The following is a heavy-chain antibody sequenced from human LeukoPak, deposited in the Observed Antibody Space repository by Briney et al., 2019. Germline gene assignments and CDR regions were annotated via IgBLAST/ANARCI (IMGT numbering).Heavy chain of an antibody. V-gene: IGHV4-59*01. J-gene: IGHJ4*02. D-gene: IGHD6-19*01. CDR3: AREVRGWYDRFFDY. Sequence: SETLFLTCTVSGGSLSSYYWSWIRQPPGKGLEWIGYIYYSGSTNYNPSLKSRVTISVDTSKNQFSLKLSSVTAADTAVYYCAREVRGWYDRFFDYWGQEILVTVSS. CDR1: GGSLSSYY. CDR2: IYYSGST.